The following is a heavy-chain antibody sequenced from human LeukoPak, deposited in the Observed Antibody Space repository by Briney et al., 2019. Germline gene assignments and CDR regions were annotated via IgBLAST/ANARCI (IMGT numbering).Heavy chain of an antibody. CDR2: INPNSGGT. D-gene: IGHD1/OR15-1a*01. CDR3: ANLMGTAYYSDMDV. V-gene: IGHV1-2*02. CDR1: GYTFTGYY. Sequence: ASVKVSCKASGYTFTGYYMHWVRQAPGQGLEWMGWINPNSGGTNYAQKFQGRVTMTRDTSISTAYMEPSRLRSDDTAVYYCANLMGTAYYSDMDVWGQGTTVTVSS. J-gene: IGHJ6*02.